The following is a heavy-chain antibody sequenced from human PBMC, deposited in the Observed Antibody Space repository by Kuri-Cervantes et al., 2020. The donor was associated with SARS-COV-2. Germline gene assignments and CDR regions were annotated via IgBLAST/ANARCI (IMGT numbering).Heavy chain of an antibody. CDR3: ARARANDPRAGMDV. D-gene: IGHD1-1*01. CDR2: IYPGDSDT. J-gene: IGHJ6*02. Sequence: GGSLRLSCKGSGYSFSNYWIGWVRQLPGKGLEWMGMIYPGDSDTRYSPSLQGQVTISADKSISTAYLQWSSLKASDTAMYHCARARANDPRAGMDVWGQGTTVTVSS. V-gene: IGHV5-51*01. CDR1: GYSFSNYW.